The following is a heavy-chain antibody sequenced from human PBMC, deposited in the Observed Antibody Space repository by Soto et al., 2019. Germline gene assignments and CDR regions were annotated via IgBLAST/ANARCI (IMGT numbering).Heavy chain of an antibody. Sequence: QVQLVESGGGVVQPGRSLRLSCAASGFTFSHYGMHWVRQLPGKGLEWVAVISSDGSKTYYADSAKGRFTISRDNFRNTLVLQMNSLRTEDTAVYYCAKEYRSGWADYWGQGTLVTVSS. CDR1: GFTFSHYG. V-gene: IGHV3-30*18. D-gene: IGHD6-19*01. J-gene: IGHJ4*02. CDR3: AKEYRSGWADY. CDR2: ISSDGSKT.